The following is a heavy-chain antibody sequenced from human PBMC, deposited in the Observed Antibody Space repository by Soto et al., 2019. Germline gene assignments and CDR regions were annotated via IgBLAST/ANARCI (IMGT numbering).Heavy chain of an antibody. Sequence: QVQLQESGPGLVKPSDTLSLTCAVSGYSISSSNWWGWIRQPPGKGLEWIGYIYYSGSTYYNPSLKRRVTRSVDTAKNQCSLKLSSVTAVDTAVYYCARTIREYDSSGYWYNWFDPWGQGTLVTVSS. V-gene: IGHV4-28*01. CDR2: IYYSGST. CDR1: GYSISSSNW. CDR3: ARTIREYDSSGYWYNWFDP. D-gene: IGHD3-22*01. J-gene: IGHJ5*02.